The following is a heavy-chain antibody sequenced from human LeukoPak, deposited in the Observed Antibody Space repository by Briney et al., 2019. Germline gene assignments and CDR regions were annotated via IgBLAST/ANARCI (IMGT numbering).Heavy chain of an antibody. CDR1: GFTFSDYY. D-gene: IGHD3-22*01. J-gene: IGHJ4*02. V-gene: IGHV3-11*01. CDR2: ISSSDSTI. CDR3: AKDARSRYYYDSSGSDFDY. Sequence: GGSLRLSCAASGFTFSDYYMNWIRQAPGKGLEWVSYISSSDSTIYYADSVKGRFTISRDNAKNSLYLQMNSLRAEDTALYYCAKDARSRYYYDSSGSDFDYWGQGTLVTVSS.